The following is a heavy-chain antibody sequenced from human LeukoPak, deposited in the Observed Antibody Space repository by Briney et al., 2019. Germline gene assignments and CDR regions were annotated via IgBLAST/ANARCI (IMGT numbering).Heavy chain of an antibody. J-gene: IGHJ3*02. V-gene: IGHV3-72*01. Sequence: GGSLRLSCAAFSDQYMDWVRQAPGKGLEWVGRIGNKANSYTTEYAASVKGRFTISRDDSKNSLYLQMNSLKTEDTAVYYCTRGYSGVAIYAFDIWDQGTMVTVSS. CDR3: TRGYSGVAIYAFDI. CDR1: SDQY. CDR2: IGNKANSYTT. D-gene: IGHD5-18*01.